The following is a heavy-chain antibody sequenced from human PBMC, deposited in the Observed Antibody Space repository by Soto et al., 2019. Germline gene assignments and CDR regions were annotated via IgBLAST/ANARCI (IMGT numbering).Heavy chain of an antibody. V-gene: IGHV1-46*01. D-gene: IGHD2-2*01. CDR3: AKGSRTSRPYYFDY. CDR2: INPSGGHT. Sequence: ASVKVSCKASGDTFTDYYIHWVRQAPGQGLEWMSTINPSGGHTTYAQPFLGRVTISRDNSKNTLYLQMNSLRVEDTAVYYCAKGSRTSRPYYFDYWGQGTLVTVSS. CDR1: GDTFTDYY. J-gene: IGHJ4*02.